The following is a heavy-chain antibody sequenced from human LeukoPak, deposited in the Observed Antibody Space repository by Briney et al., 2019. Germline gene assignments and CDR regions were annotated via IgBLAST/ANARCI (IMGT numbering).Heavy chain of an antibody. CDR2: ISAYNGNT. Sequence: PWASVKVSCKASGYTFTSYGISWVRQAPGQGLEWMGWISAYNGNTNYAQKLQGRVTMTTDTSTSTAYMELRSLRSDDTAVYYCARDWGSSGWYRVGSYWGQGTLVTVSS. D-gene: IGHD6-19*01. CDR1: GYTFTSYG. CDR3: ARDWGSSGWYRVGSY. J-gene: IGHJ4*02. V-gene: IGHV1-18*01.